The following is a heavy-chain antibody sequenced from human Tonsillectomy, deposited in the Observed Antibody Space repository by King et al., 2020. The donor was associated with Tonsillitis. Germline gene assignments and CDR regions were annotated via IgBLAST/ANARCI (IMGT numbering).Heavy chain of an antibody. CDR3: ARHSDSGYDDAFDI. CDR2: IYYSGST. J-gene: IGHJ3*02. V-gene: IGHV4-39*01. D-gene: IGHD5-12*01. CDR1: GGSISSSSYY. Sequence: QLQESGPGLVKPSETLSLTYTVSGGSISSSSYYWGWIRQPPGKGLEWIGSIYYSGSTYYNPSLKSRVTISVDTSKNQFSLKLSSVTAADTAVYYCARHSDSGYDDAFDIWGQGTMVTVSS.